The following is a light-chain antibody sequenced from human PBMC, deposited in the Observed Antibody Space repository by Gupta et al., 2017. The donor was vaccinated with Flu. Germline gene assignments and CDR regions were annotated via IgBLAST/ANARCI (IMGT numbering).Light chain of an antibody. J-gene: IGLJ3*02. CDR1: NIVSKT. CDR2: DDS. Sequence: GKTARISGWGDNIVSKTVHWYQQKPGHAPVLNVYDDSGRTSGTRERFSVSNSVITAAVTMSRVGVGDEADYYCQVLDSSSDDVVFGGGTRLTVL. CDR3: QVLDSSSDDVV. V-gene: IGLV3-21*03.